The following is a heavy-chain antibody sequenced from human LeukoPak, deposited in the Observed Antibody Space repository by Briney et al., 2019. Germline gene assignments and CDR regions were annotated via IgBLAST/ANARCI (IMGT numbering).Heavy chain of an antibody. CDR1: GYTFTGYY. J-gene: IGHJ4*02. CDR3: AREFYPYYFDY. CDR2: VNPNSGGI. V-gene: IGHV1-2*06. Sequence: ASVKVSCKASGYTFTGYYIHWVRQAPGQGLDWMGRVNPNSGGINYAQKFQGRVTMTRDTSISTAYMELSRLRPDDTAVYYCAREFYPYYFDYWGQGTLVTVPS.